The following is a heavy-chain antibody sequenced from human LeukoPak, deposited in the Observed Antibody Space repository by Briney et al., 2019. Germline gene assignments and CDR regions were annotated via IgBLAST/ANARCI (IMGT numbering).Heavy chain of an antibody. CDR3: ARGFRGYYFDY. J-gene: IGHJ4*02. CDR1: GFTVSSNY. V-gene: IGHV3-53*01. D-gene: IGHD2-21*01. CDR2: IYSGGTT. Sequence: GGSLRLSCAASGFTVSSNYMSWVRQAPGMGLEWVSVIYSGGTTYYADSVKGRFTISRDNSKNMLYLQMNSLRAEDTAVYYWARGFRGYYFDYWGQGTLVTVSS.